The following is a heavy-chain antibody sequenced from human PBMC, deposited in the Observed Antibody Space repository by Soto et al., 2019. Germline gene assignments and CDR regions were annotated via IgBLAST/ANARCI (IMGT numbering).Heavy chain of an antibody. CDR1: GFTFSSYA. CDR3: AKEPHSYGQYQEDRLDY. D-gene: IGHD5-18*01. V-gene: IGHV3-23*01. J-gene: IGHJ4*02. Sequence: EVQLLESGGGLVQPGGSLRLSCAASGFTFSSYAMSWVRQAPGKGLKWVSAISGSGGSTYYADSVKGRFTISRDNSKNTLYLQMNILRAEDTAVYYCAKEPHSYGQYQEDRLDYWGQGTLVTVSS. CDR2: ISGSGGST.